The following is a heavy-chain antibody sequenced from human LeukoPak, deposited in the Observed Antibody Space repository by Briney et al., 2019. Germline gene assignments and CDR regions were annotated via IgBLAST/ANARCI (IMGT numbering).Heavy chain of an antibody. J-gene: IGHJ4*02. V-gene: IGHV1-24*01. Sequence: ASVKVSCKVSGYTLTELSMHWVRQAPGKGLEWMGGFDPEDGETIYAQKFQGRVTMTEDTSTDTAYMELSSLRSEDTAVYYCATDPGYYDSSGYTPGGYWGQGTLVTVSP. CDR1: GYTLTELS. D-gene: IGHD3-22*01. CDR3: ATDPGYYDSSGYTPGGY. CDR2: FDPEDGET.